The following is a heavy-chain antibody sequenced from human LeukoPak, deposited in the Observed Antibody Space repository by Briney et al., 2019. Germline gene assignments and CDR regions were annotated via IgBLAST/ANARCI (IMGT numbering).Heavy chain of an antibody. Sequence: GGSLRLSCAASGFTFSSYAMSWVRQAPGKGLEWVSAISGSGGSTYYADSVKGRFTISRDNSKNTLYLQMNSLRAKDTAVYYCAKDQTVKRTYYYDSSGYSPFDYWGQGTLVTVSS. CDR3: AKDQTVKRTYYYDSSGYSPFDY. CDR2: ISGSGGST. J-gene: IGHJ4*02. V-gene: IGHV3-23*01. D-gene: IGHD3-22*01. CDR1: GFTFSSYA.